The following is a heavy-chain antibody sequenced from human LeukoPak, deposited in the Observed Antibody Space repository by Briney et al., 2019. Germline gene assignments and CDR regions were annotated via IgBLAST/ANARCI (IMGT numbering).Heavy chain of an antibody. D-gene: IGHD6-13*01. CDR1: GVIFSNYW. CDR3: AKASRGTIAAVETHYNYYMDV. J-gene: IGHJ6*03. V-gene: IGHV3-74*01. CDR2: INRDGSST. Sequence: GSLRLSCAASGVIFSNYWMHWVRQAPGKGLVWVSRINRDGSSTSYADSVKGRFTISRDNAKNTLYLQMNSLSTDDTAVYYCAKASRGTIAAVETHYNYYMDVYGKGTTVTVSS.